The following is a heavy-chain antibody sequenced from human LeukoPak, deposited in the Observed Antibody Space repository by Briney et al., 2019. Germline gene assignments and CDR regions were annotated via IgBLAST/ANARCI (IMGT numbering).Heavy chain of an antibody. V-gene: IGHV1-2*02. CDR3: ARMSDIVGANHFDY. CDR1: EFTFTAYY. Sequence: ASVKVSCKASEFTFTAYYIHWVRQAPGQGLEWMGWLNPNTGGTKYAQKFQGRVTMTRDTSITTAYMELSSLTSADTAVYYCARMSDIVGANHFDYWGKGTLVTVSS. CDR2: LNPNTGGT. J-gene: IGHJ4*02. D-gene: IGHD1-26*01.